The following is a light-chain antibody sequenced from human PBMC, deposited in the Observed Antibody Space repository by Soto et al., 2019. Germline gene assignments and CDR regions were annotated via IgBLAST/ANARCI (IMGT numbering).Light chain of an antibody. CDR2: RNN. J-gene: IGLJ2*01. V-gene: IGLV1-47*01. CDR1: NSNIGNNY. CDR3: AAWDDPLSGVI. Sequence: QSVLTQPPSASGTPGQRVTISCSGSNSNIGNNYVFWYQQVPGTAPKVVTYRNNQRPSGVPDRFSSSRSGTSASLAITGLRSEDEADYYCAAWDDPLSGVIFGGGTKLTVL.